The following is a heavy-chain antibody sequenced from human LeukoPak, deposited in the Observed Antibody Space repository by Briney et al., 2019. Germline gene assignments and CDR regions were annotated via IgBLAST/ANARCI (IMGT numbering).Heavy chain of an antibody. CDR1: GHTFSSYA. V-gene: IGHV1-3*01. D-gene: IGHD5/OR15-5a*01. CDR3: ARESAVYQDFFEF. J-gene: IGHJ4*02. Sequence: ASVKISCQASGHTFSSYAINWLRQAPGQSLEWMGLTNGGNANPRYSPKFQGRFTVSRDTSATTAYMELTNLTSEDVAIYYCARESAVYQDFFEFWGQGSLVIVSS. CDR2: TNGGNANP.